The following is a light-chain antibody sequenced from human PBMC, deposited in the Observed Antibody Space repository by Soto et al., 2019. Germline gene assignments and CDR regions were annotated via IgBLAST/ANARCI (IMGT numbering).Light chain of an antibody. V-gene: IGLV2-23*02. CDR2: EVS. CDR1: SSDVGIYNL. Sequence: QSALTQPASVSGSPGQSITISCTGTSSDVGIYNLVSWYQQHPGKAPKIMIYEVSKRPSGVSNRFSGSKSGNTASLTISGLQAEDEADYYCCSYAGSSTPWVFGGGTKVTVL. CDR3: CSYAGSSTPWV. J-gene: IGLJ3*02.